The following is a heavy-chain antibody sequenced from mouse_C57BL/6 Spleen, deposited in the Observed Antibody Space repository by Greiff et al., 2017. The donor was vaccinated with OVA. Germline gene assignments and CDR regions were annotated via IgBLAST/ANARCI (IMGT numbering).Heavy chain of an antibody. D-gene: IGHD3-2*02. CDR3: AREETAQATYAMDY. V-gene: IGHV2-6*03. CDR2: IWSDGST. CDR1: GFSLTSYG. J-gene: IGHJ4*01. Sequence: VMLVESGPGLVAPSQSLSITCTVSGFSLTSYGVHWVRQPPGKGLEWLVVIWSDGSTTYNSALKSRLSISKDNSKSQVFLKMNSLQTDDTAMYYCAREETAQATYAMDYWGQGTSVTVSS.